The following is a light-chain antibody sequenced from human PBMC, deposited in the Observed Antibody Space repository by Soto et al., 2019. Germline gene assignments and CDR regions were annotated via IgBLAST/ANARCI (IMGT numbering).Light chain of an antibody. CDR2: DAS. CDR3: QQYGTSSYT. Sequence: DIVMTQSPATLSASPGETVTLSCRASQTVYNNLAWYQQKPGQAPRLLIFDASTRATGLPARFSGSGSGTEFTLTISSLQSEDFAVYYCQQYGTSSYTFGQWTKLEIK. J-gene: IGKJ2*01. V-gene: IGKV3-15*01. CDR1: QTVYNN.